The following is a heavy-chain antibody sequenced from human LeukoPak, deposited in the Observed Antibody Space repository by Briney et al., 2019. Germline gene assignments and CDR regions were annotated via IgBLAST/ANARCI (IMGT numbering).Heavy chain of an antibody. CDR1: GGSITSGSYC. CDR3: ARDKGPKVIVATIN. J-gene: IGHJ4*02. Sequence: SQTLSLTCTVSGGSITSGSYCWSWIRQPAGHGLEWFGRIYTSGSTKYNPSLKSRVTISVDTSKNQFSLKLSSVTAADTAVYYCARDKGPKVIVATINWGQGTLVTVSS. D-gene: IGHD5-12*01. CDR2: IYTSGST. V-gene: IGHV4-61*02.